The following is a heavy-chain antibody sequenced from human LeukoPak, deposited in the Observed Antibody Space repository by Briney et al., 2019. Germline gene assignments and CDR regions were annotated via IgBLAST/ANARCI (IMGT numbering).Heavy chain of an antibody. J-gene: IGHJ4*02. CDR2: INHSGST. V-gene: IGHV4-34*01. D-gene: IGHD3-9*01. CDR1: GGSFSGYY. CDR3: ARDMTQRDILTGYFRGYYFDH. Sequence: SETLSLTCAVYGGSFSGYYWSWIRQPPGKGLEWIGEINHSGSTNYNPSLKSRVTISVDTSNNQFSLRLSSVTAADTAVYHCARDMTQRDILTGYFRGYYFDHWGQGALVTVSS.